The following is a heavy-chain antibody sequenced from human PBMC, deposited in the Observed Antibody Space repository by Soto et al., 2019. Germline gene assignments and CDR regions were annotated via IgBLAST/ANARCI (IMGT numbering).Heavy chain of an antibody. J-gene: IGHJ5*02. CDR3: ARFSAADSNWFDP. V-gene: IGHV4-34*01. Sequence: PSETLSLTCAVYGGSFSGYYWSWIRQPPGKGLEWIGEINHSGSTNYNPSLKSRVTISVDTSKNQFSLKLSSVTAADTAVYYCARFSAADSNWFDPWGQGTLVTVSS. CDR2: INHSGST. D-gene: IGHD6-25*01. CDR1: GGSFSGYY.